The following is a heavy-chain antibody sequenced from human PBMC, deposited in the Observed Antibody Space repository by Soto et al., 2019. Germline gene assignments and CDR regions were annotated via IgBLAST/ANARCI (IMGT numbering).Heavy chain of an antibody. CDR3: ARVSTTYSNGFGAMDV. J-gene: IGHJ6*02. V-gene: IGHV1-2*02. CDR1: GYTFTGYY. Sequence: APVKVSFKASGYTFTGYYMHWVRQAPGQGLDWMGWINPNSGGTNYAQKFQGRVTMTRDTSSSTAYMELSRLRSDDTAVYYCARVSTTYSNGFGAMDVWGQGTTVTVSS. D-gene: IGHD4-4*01. CDR2: INPNSGGT.